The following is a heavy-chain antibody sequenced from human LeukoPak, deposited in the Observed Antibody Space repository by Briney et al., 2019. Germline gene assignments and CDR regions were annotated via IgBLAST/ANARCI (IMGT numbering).Heavy chain of an antibody. CDR3: ARSYSYGSRPFFDY. CDR1: GYTFTSYG. Sequence: ASVKVSCKASGYTFTSYGISWVRQAPGQGLEWMGWISAYNGNTNYAQKLQGRVTMTRDTSTSTVYMELSSLRSEDTAVYYCARSYSYGSRPFFDYWGQGTLVTVSS. CDR2: ISAYNGNT. J-gene: IGHJ4*02. V-gene: IGHV1-18*01. D-gene: IGHD5-18*01.